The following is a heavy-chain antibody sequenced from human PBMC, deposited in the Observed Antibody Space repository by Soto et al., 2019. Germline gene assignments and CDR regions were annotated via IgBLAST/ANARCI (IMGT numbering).Heavy chain of an antibody. Sequence: GGSLRLSCAASGFTFSSYSMNWVRQAPGKGLEWVSSISSSSSYIYYADSVKGRFTISRDNAKNSLYLQMNSLRAEDTAVYYCAREQTVDAECFQHWGQGTLGTGSS. CDR1: GFTFSSYS. CDR3: AREQTVDAECFQH. V-gene: IGHV3-21*01. J-gene: IGHJ1*01. CDR2: ISSSSSYI.